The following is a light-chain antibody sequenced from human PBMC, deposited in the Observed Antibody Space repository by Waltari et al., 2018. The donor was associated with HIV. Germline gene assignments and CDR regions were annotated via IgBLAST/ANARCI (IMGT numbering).Light chain of an antibody. J-gene: IGLJ2*01. V-gene: IGLV1-44*01. CDR3: AAWDVSLNGLV. CDR2: SND. Sequence: QSVLTQPPSASGPPGQRVTISCSRRRSNIGSKTVNWYQQLPGTAPKLLIYSNDQRPSGVPDRFSGSKSGTSASLAISGLQSEDEAGYYCAAWDVSLNGLVFGGGTKVTVL. CDR1: RSNIGSKT.